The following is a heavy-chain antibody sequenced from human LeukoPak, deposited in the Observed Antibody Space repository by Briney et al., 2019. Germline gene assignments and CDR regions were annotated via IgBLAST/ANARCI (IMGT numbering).Heavy chain of an antibody. CDR1: RFTSNSYA. J-gene: IGHJ5*02. D-gene: IGHD6-13*01. CDR3: AKCPTGYSKTFVT. CDR2: ISSSGTST. V-gene: IGHV3-23*01. Sequence: GGSLRLSCAASRFTSNSYAMSWVRQAPGKGLEWVSGISSSGTSTYYAASVEGLFTISRDNSKDTSYLQMNSLRAEDTAVYCCAKCPTGYSKTFVTWGQGTLVTVSS.